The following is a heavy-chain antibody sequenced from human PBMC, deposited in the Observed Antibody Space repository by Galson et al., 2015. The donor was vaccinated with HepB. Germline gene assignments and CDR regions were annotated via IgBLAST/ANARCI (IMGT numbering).Heavy chain of an antibody. Sequence: AISGSGGSTYYADSVKGRFTISRDNSKNTLYLQMNSLRAEDTAVYYCANVKLRSYFDYWGQGTLVTVSS. V-gene: IGHV3-23*01. CDR2: ISGSGGST. D-gene: IGHD1-26*01. J-gene: IGHJ4*02. CDR3: ANVKLRSYFDY.